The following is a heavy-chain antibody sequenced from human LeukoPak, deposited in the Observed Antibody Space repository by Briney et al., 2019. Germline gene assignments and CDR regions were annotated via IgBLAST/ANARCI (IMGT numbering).Heavy chain of an antibody. D-gene: IGHD3-22*01. J-gene: IGHJ4*02. Sequence: GGSLRLSCAASGFSFSSYTMIWVRQPPGKGLEWVSRISGSGSSIYYADSVKGRFTISRNNSRNTLYLQMNSLRVEDTAVYYCARGSSGYYYSLLGYWGQGTLVTVSS. CDR3: ARGSSGYYYSLLGY. V-gene: IGHV3-23*01. CDR1: GFSFSSYT. CDR2: ISGSGSSI.